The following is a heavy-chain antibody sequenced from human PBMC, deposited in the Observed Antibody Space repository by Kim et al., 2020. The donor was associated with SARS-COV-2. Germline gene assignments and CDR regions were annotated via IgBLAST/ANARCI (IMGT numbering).Heavy chain of an antibody. CDR2: IIPIFGTA. J-gene: IGHJ3*02. CDR3: AREWSYYYDSSGFNDAFDI. CDR1: GGTFSSYA. V-gene: IGHV1-69*13. Sequence: SVKVSCKASGGTFSSYAISWVRQAPGQGLEWMGAIIPIFGTANYAQKFQGRVTITADESTSTAYMELSSLRSEDTAVYYCAREWSYYYDSSGFNDAFDIWGQGTMVTVSS. D-gene: IGHD3-22*01.